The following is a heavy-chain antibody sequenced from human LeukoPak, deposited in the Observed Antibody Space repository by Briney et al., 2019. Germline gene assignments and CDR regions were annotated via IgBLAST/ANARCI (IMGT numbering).Heavy chain of an antibody. CDR2: INHSGST. CDR1: GESFSGYY. CDR3: ARGYSSSWRTFDY. Sequence: ASETLSLTCAVYGESFSGYYWSWIRQPPGKGLEWIGEINHSGSTNYNPSLKSRVTISVDTSKNQFSLKLSSVTAADTAVYYCARGYSSSWRTFDYWGQGTLVTVSS. D-gene: IGHD6-13*01. J-gene: IGHJ4*02. V-gene: IGHV4-34*01.